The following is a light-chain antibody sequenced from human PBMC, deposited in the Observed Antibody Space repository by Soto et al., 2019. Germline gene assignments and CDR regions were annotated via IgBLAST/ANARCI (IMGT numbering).Light chain of an antibody. CDR1: QSVSNW. V-gene: IGKV1-5*03. J-gene: IGKJ2*01. CDR2: QAS. Sequence: DIQMTQSPSTLSASVGDRVTITCRASQSVSNWLAWYQQKPGKVPKLLIFQASTLETGVPSRFSDSGSETEFTLYISSLQPDDFATYYCQHYDVYPYTFGQGTKLEIK. CDR3: QHYDVYPYT.